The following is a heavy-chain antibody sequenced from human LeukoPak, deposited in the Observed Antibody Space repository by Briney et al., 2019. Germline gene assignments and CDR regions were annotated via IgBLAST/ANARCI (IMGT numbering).Heavy chain of an antibody. J-gene: IGHJ5*01. CDR1: GFTFSSYW. Sequence: PGGSLRLSCAASGFTFSSYWMQWVRQAPGKGLVWVSRINGDEGITNYADSVKGRFTISRDNAKNTLFLQMNSLRAEDTAVYYCERDRPSFNGGHDSWGQGTLVTVSS. CDR2: INGDEGIT. CDR3: ERDRPSFNGGHDS. V-gene: IGHV3-74*01. D-gene: IGHD4-23*01.